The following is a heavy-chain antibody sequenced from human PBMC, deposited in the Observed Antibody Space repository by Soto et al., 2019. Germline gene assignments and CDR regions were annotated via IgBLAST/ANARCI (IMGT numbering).Heavy chain of an antibody. CDR2: ISNEGSIQ. CDR1: GFSFSSYG. J-gene: IGHJ4*02. Sequence: VQLVESGGGVVQPGGSLRLSCAASGFSFSSYGIHWVRQAPGKGLAWVAVISNEGSIQYYADSVKGRFTSSRDNSENTVFLQMNSLRGEDTAVYYCAKEGGTLGTSASYGFDYWGQGSRVTVSS. CDR3: AKEGGTLGTSASYGFDY. V-gene: IGHV3-30*18. D-gene: IGHD3-16*01.